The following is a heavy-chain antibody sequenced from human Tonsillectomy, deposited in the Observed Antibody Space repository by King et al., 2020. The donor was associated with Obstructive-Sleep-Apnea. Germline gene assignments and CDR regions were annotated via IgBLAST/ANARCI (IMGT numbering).Heavy chain of an antibody. CDR3: SSGSIPFFDY. Sequence: VQLVESGGGLVQPGGSLRLSCAASGFTFSSYWMSWVRQAPGEGLEWVANIKQDGSEKYYLDSVKGRFTISRDNAKNSLYLQMNSLRAEDTAGDYCSSGSIPFFDYWGQGTLVTVSS. CDR2: IKQDGSEK. CDR1: GFTFSSYW. J-gene: IGHJ4*02. D-gene: IGHD3-10*01. V-gene: IGHV3-7*03.